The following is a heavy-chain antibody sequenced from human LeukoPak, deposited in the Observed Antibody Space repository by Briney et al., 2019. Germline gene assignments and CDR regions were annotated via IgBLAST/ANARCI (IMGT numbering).Heavy chain of an antibody. Sequence: GGSLRLSCAASGFTFSSYGMSWVRQAPGKGLEWVSAISGSGGSTYYADSVKGRFTISRDNSKNTLYLQMNSLRAEDTAVYYCAKDWGRYSSGWYGTFDYWGQGTLVTVSS. CDR1: GFTFSSYG. V-gene: IGHV3-23*01. J-gene: IGHJ4*02. D-gene: IGHD6-19*01. CDR2: ISGSGGST. CDR3: AKDWGRYSSGWYGTFDY.